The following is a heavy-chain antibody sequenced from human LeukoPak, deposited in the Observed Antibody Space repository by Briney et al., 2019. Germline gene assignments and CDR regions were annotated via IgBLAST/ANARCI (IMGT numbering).Heavy chain of an antibody. J-gene: IGHJ4*02. CDR2: ISDSGGHST. Sequence: PGGSLRLSCAASGFTFSNYAMSWVRQAPGKGLEWVSAISDSGGHSTYYADSVKGRFTISRDDSKNTLYLQMNGLRAEDTAVYYCAKETTYSFVDYWGQGTLVTVSS. CDR1: GFTFSNYA. V-gene: IGHV3-23*01. CDR3: AKETTYSFVDY. D-gene: IGHD1-1*01.